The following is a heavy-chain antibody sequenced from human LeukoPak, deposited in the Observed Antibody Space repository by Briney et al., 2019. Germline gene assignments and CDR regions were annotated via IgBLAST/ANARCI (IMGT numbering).Heavy chain of an antibody. V-gene: IGHV3-20*04. J-gene: IGHJ4*02. D-gene: IGHD6-13*01. Sequence: GGSLRLSCAASGFTFDDYGMSWVRQAPGKGLEWVSGINWNGGSTGYADSVKGRFTISRDNAKNSLYLQMNSLRAEDTAVYYCAREIFMGQQLAAPLIDYWGQGTLVTVSS. CDR1: GFTFDDYG. CDR3: AREIFMGQQLAAPLIDY. CDR2: INWNGGST.